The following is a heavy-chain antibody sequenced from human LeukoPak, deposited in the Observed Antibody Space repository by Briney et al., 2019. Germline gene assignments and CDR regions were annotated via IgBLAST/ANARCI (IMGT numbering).Heavy chain of an antibody. Sequence: SETLSLTCTVSGGSISSSSYYWGWIRQPPGKGLEWIGSIYYSGSTYYNPSLKSRVTISVDTSKNQFSLKLSSVTAADTAVYYCARGQLYYYDSSGTDAFDIWGQGTMVTVSS. V-gene: IGHV4-39*07. CDR1: GGSISSSSYY. D-gene: IGHD3-22*01. CDR2: IYYSGST. J-gene: IGHJ3*02. CDR3: ARGQLYYYDSSGTDAFDI.